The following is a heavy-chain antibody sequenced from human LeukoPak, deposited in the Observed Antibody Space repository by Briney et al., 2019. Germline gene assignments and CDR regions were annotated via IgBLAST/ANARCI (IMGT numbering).Heavy chain of an antibody. V-gene: IGHV4-4*02. CDR2: INHSGST. Sequence: PSETLSLTCAVSGGSISSSNWWSWVRQPPGKGLEWIGEINHSGSTNYNPSLKSRVTISVDTSKNQFSLKLSSVAAADMAVYYCARLRRGQQQRGGPYWGQGTLVTVSS. CDR3: ARLRRGQQQRGGPY. CDR1: GGSISSSNW. J-gene: IGHJ4*02. D-gene: IGHD6-13*01.